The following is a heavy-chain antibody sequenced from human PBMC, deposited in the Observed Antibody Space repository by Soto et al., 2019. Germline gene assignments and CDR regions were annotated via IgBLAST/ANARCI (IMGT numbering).Heavy chain of an antibody. J-gene: IGHJ4*02. CDR2: IKQAGSEK. CDR1: GFTFSSYW. V-gene: IGHV3-7*05. Sequence: EVQLVESGGGWVQPGGSLRLSCAASGFTFSSYWMSWVRQAPGKGLEWVANIKQAGSEKYYVDSAKGRFTISRDNAKNSLYLQMNSMRAEDTAVYYCARDPDSYGYTANSAFDYWGQGTQVTVSS. D-gene: IGHD5-18*01. CDR3: ARDPDSYGYTANSAFDY.